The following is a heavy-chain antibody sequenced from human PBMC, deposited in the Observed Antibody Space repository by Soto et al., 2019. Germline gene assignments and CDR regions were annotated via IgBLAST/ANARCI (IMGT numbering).Heavy chain of an antibody. CDR1: GYSFTSYD. V-gene: IGHV1-8*01. CDR2: LNPNSGDT. Sequence: ASVKVSCKASGYSFTSYDLNWVRQAPGQGLEWMAWLNPNSGDTGYAQKLKGRVTMTRDTSISTAYMELTGLRYEDTAVYYCARVVVYYYGSGSYPDWFDPWGQGTLVTVSS. D-gene: IGHD3-10*01. CDR3: ARVVVYYYGSGSYPDWFDP. J-gene: IGHJ5*02.